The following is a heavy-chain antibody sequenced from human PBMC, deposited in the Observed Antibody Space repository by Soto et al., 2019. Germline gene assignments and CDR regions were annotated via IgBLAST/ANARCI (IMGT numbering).Heavy chain of an antibody. Sequence: GGSLRLSCAASGFTFSTYAMSWARQAPGKGLEWVAVISYDGSNKYYADSVKGRFTISRDNSKNTLYLQMNSLRAEDTAVYYCAIYSSGWYPLDYWGQGTLVTVSS. D-gene: IGHD6-19*01. V-gene: IGHV3-30*03. J-gene: IGHJ4*02. CDR2: ISYDGSNK. CDR3: AIYSSGWYPLDY. CDR1: GFTFSTYA.